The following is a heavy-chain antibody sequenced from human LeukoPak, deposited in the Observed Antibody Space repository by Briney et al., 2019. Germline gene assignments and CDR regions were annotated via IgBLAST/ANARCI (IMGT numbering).Heavy chain of an antibody. CDR1: AGSINSYY. D-gene: IGHD3-10*01. CDR3: ARGGYYGSGNDFRFDP. J-gene: IGHJ5*02. Sequence: SETLSLTCTVSAGSINSYYWSWIRQPPGKGLECIGYIHYTVTTNYNPSLRSRATISVTTSKSQFSLKLSSVTAADTAIYYCARGGYYGSGNDFRFDPWGQGTLVTVSS. V-gene: IGHV4-59*01. CDR2: IHYTVTT.